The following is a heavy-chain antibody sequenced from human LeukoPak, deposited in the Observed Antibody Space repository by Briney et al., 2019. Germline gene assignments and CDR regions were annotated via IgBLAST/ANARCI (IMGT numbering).Heavy chain of an antibody. CDR2: ISWNSGSI. CDR3: AKGVRSHSSSWAVFDY. Sequence: GGSLRLSCAASGFTFDDYAMHWVRQAPGKGLEGVSGISWNSGSIGYADSVKGRFTISRDNAKNSLYLQMNSLRAEDTALYYCAKGVRSHSSSWAVFDYWGQGTLVTVSS. CDR1: GFTFDDYA. J-gene: IGHJ4*02. V-gene: IGHV3-9*01. D-gene: IGHD6-13*01.